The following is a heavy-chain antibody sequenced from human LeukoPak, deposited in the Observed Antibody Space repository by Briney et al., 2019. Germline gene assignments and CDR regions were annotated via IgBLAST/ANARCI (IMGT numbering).Heavy chain of an antibody. D-gene: IGHD3-22*01. CDR1: GFTFSDYN. CDR3: ASWKVVVSNGGFDI. J-gene: IGHJ3*02. Sequence: GTSLRLSCVVSGFTFSDYNMHWVRQAPGKGLEWVASIKHDASEKYYVDSVKGRFTISRDNAKNSLNLQMNSLRAEDTAVYYCASWKVVVSNGGFDIWGQGTMVTVSS. V-gene: IGHV3-7*01. CDR2: IKHDASEK.